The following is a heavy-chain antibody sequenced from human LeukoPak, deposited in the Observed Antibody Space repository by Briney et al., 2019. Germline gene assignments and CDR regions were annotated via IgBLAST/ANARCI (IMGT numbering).Heavy chain of an antibody. D-gene: IGHD6-19*01. J-gene: IGHJ6*03. Sequence: SETLSLTCAVYGGSFSGYYWSWIRQPPGKGLEWIGEINHSGSTNYNPSLKSRVTISVDTSKNQFSLKLSSVTAADAAVYYCARETSSGRYYYYYMDVWGKGTTVTVSS. V-gene: IGHV4-34*01. CDR3: ARETSSGRYYYYYMDV. CDR1: GGSFSGYY. CDR2: INHSGST.